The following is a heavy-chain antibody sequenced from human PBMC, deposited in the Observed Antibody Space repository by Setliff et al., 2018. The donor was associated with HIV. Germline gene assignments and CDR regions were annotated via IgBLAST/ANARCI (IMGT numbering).Heavy chain of an antibody. V-gene: IGHV3-30*02. CDR2: IHYDGTNNT. Sequence: PGESLKISCAASGFTFSSYGMHWVRQAPGKGLEWVALIHYDGTNNTYYADSVKGRFTISRDDSQNTAFLQMNSLRADDTAVYYCAKGLSPITGVGTRFFDSWGQGTLVTVSS. D-gene: IGHD6-13*01. J-gene: IGHJ5*01. CDR1: GFTFSSYG. CDR3: AKGLSPITGVGTRFFDS.